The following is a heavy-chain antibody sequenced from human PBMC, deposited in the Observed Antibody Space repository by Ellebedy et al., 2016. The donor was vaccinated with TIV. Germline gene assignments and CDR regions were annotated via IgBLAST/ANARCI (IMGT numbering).Heavy chain of an antibody. J-gene: IGHJ6*02. D-gene: IGHD3-10*01. CDR2: ISYDGSNK. CDR3: ARDRRAFRASMDV. Sequence: GESLKISCAASGFTFSSYAMHWVRQAPGKGLEWVAVISYDGSNKYYADSVKGRFTISRDDVKNSVFLQMDSLRGEDTAVYYCARDRRAFRASMDVWGQGTTVTVSS. V-gene: IGHV3-30-3*01. CDR1: GFTFSSYA.